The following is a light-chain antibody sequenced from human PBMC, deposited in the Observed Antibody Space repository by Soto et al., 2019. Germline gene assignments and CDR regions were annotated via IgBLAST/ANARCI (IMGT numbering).Light chain of an antibody. CDR2: GAS. CDR1: QSVSSN. V-gene: IGKV3-15*01. CDR3: QQYNNWPRT. J-gene: IGKJ1*01. Sequence: EIVMSQSPATLSVSPGERATLSCGASQSVSSNLAWYQQKPGQAPRLLIYGASTRATGIPARFSGSGSGTEFTLTISSLQSEDFAVYYCQQYNNWPRTFCQGTKVDIK.